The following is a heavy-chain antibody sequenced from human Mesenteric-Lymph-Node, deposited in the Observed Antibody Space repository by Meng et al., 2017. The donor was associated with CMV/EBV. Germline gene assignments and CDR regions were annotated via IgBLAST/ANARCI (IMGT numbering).Heavy chain of an antibody. Sequence: ASVKVSCKASGYTFIGYYMHWVRQAPGQGLEWMGWINPNSGVTKSAQKFQGRVTMTRDTSISTAYMELSRLRSDDTAVYYCARDSYRGTYSDIDYWGQGTLVTVSS. CDR2: INPNSGVT. CDR3: ARDSYRGTYSDIDY. CDR1: GYTFIGYY. D-gene: IGHD1-26*01. V-gene: IGHV1-2*02. J-gene: IGHJ4*02.